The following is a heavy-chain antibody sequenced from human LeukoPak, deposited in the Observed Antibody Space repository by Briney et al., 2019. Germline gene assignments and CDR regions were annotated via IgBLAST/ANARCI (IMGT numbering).Heavy chain of an antibody. CDR2: IRGSGDRT. CDR1: GFTFSSYA. D-gene: IGHD3-10*01. Sequence: GGSLRLSCAASGFTFSSYAMSWVRQAPGKGLEWVSAIRGSGDRTHYADSVKGRFTISRDNSKNTLYLQMNSLRAEDTAVYYCARVGAAYVDVWGKGTTVTVSS. V-gene: IGHV3-23*01. J-gene: IGHJ6*03. CDR3: ARVGAAYVDV.